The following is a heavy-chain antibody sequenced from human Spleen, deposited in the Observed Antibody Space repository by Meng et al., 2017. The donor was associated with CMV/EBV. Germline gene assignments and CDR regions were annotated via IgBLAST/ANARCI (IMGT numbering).Heavy chain of an antibody. CDR2: ISSSGSTI. CDR3: ARDYGDYAGRGYYYGMDV. CDR1: GFTFSSYW. V-gene: IGHV3-48*04. Sequence: GGSLRLSCTASGFTFSSYWMSWVRQAPGKGLEWVSYISSSGSTIYYADSVKGRFTISRDNAKNSLYLQMNSLRAEDTAVYYCARDYGDYAGRGYYYGMDVWGQGTTVTVSS. J-gene: IGHJ6*02. D-gene: IGHD4-17*01.